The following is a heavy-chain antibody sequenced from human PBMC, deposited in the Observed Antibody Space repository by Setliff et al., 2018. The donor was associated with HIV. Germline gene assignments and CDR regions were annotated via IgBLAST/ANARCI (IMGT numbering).Heavy chain of an antibody. Sequence: SVKVSCKSSAGSFSIFAIMWVRQAPGQGLEWMGGMMTIFSTTNYARKFQGRVTITTDDSTGTAYMELSNLRSEATAVYYCATEGAGGSYQRASALDVWGQGTMVTVSS. CDR3: ATEGAGGSYQRASALDV. V-gene: IGHV1-69*05. J-gene: IGHJ3*01. CDR2: MMTIFSTT. D-gene: IGHD1-26*01. CDR1: AGSFSIFA.